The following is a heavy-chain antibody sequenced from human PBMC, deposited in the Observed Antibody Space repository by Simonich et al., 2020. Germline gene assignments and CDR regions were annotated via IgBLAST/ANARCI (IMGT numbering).Heavy chain of an antibody. V-gene: IGHV4-39*01. Sequence: QLQLQESGPGLVKPSETLSLTCTVSGGSISSSSYYWGWLHQPPGKGLEWIGSIYYSWSPYYNRTLKSRVTISVDTSKNQFSLKLSSVTAADTAVYYCARWAYSSSYFDYWGQGTLVTVSS. CDR2: IYYSWSP. CDR1: GGSISSSSYY. CDR3: ARWAYSSSYFDY. J-gene: IGHJ4*02. D-gene: IGHD6-6*01.